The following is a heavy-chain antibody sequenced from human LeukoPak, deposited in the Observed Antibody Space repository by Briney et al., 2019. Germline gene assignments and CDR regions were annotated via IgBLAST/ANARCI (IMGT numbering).Heavy chain of an antibody. CDR1: GFTFSNYA. CDR2: IHNNGDNT. CDR3: VKSASSFGANWFDP. Sequence: GGSLRLSCSASGFTFSNYAMHWVRQAPGKGLEYVSAIHNNGDNTYSADSVKGRFIISRDNSKTSLSLHMSSLRPEDTAVYYCVKSASSFGANWFDPWGQGTLVTVSS. D-gene: IGHD3-3*01. V-gene: IGHV3-64D*09. J-gene: IGHJ5*02.